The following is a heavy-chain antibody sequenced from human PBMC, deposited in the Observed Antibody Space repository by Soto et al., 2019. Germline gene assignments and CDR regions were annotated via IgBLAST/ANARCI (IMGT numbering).Heavy chain of an antibody. J-gene: IGHJ4*02. CDR3: ARDCHDILPGYCHRYYFAY. Sequence: ASVKVSCKASGYTFTSYGISWVRQAPGQGLEWMGWISAYNGNTNYAQKLQGRVTMTTDTSTSTAYMELRSLRSDDTAVYYCARDCHDILPGYCHRYYFAYWGQGTLVTVSS. CDR1: GYTFTSYG. V-gene: IGHV1-18*01. CDR2: ISAYNGNT. D-gene: IGHD3-9*01.